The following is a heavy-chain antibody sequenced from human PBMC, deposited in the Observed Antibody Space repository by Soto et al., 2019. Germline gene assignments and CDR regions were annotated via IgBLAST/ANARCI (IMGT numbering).Heavy chain of an antibody. Sequence: NPSETLSLTCDVSGAAISSGRWWSWVRHSPGKGLEWIGEIFHNGGTTFNPSLRSRVSMSVDNSKNQFSLNLTSVTAADTGTYYCARDQDSRTPKGGMDAWGQGTTVTVSS. J-gene: IGHJ6*02. CDR1: GAAISSGRW. CDR3: ARDQDSRTPKGGMDA. D-gene: IGHD3-22*01. V-gene: IGHV4-4*02. CDR2: IFHNGGT.